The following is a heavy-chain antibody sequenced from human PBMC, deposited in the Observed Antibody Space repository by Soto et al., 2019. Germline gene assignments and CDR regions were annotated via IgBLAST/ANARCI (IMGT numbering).Heavy chain of an antibody. D-gene: IGHD3-10*01. CDR1: GGSISSSSYY. J-gene: IGHJ6*02. CDR3: ARHNLLWFGDHGNYYYGMDV. V-gene: IGHV4-39*01. CDR2: IYYSGST. Sequence: LSLTCTVSGGSISSSSYYWGWIRQPPGKGLEWIGSIYYSGSTYYNPSLKSRVTISVDTSKNQFSLKLSSATAADTAVYYRARHNLLWFGDHGNYYYGMDVWGQGTTVTVS.